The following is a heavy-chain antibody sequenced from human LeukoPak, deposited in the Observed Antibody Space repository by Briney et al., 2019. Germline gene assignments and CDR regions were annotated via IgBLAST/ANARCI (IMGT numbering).Heavy chain of an antibody. CDR1: GFTFSSYG. D-gene: IGHD1-26*01. V-gene: IGHV3-30*18. CDR2: ISYDGSNK. Sequence: GGSLRLSCAASGFTFSSYGMHWVRQAPGKGLEWVAVISYDGSNKYYADSVKGRFTISRDNSKNTLYLQMNSLRAEDTAVYYCAKALLGGSFPDAFDIWGQGTMVTVSS. J-gene: IGHJ3*02. CDR3: AKALLGGSFPDAFDI.